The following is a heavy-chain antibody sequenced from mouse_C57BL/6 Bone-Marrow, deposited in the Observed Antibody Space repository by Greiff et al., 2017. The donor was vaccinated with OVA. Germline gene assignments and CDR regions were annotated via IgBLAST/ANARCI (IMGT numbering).Heavy chain of an antibody. CDR3: ARSSYYGNYRYAMDY. J-gene: IGHJ4*01. CDR1: GFTFSDYG. D-gene: IGHD2-10*01. V-gene: IGHV5-17*01. Sequence: EVKLVESGGGLVKPGGSLKLSCAASGFTFSDYGMHWVRQAPEKGLEWVAYISSGSSTIYYADTVKGRFTISRDNAKNTLSLQMTSLRSEDTEMYYCARSSYYGNYRYAMDYWGQGTSVTVSS. CDR2: ISSGSSTI.